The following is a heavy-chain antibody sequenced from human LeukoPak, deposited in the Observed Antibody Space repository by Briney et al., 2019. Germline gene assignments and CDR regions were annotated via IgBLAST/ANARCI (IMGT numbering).Heavy chain of an antibody. Sequence: GGSLRLSCAASGFTFSSYSMNWVRQAPGKGLEWVSSISSSSSYIYYADSVKGRFTISRDNAKNSLYLQINSLRAEDTAVYYCARSNDYYDSSGYYFDAFDIWGQGTMVTVSS. D-gene: IGHD3-22*01. V-gene: IGHV3-21*01. CDR2: ISSSSSYI. CDR3: ARSNDYYDSSGYYFDAFDI. J-gene: IGHJ3*02. CDR1: GFTFSSYS.